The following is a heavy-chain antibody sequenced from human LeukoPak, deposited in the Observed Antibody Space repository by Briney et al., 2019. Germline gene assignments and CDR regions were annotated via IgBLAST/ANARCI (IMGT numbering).Heavy chain of an antibody. CDR1: GGSISSYY. V-gene: IGHV4-4*07. CDR2: IYTSGST. Sequence: SETLSLTCTVSGGSISSYYWSWIRQPAGKGLEWIGRIYTSGSTNYNPSLKSRVTMSVDTSKNQFSLKLSSVTAADTAVYYCARDWFGELYGYYYYGMDVWGQGTTVTVSS. CDR3: ARDWFGELYGYYYYGMDV. D-gene: IGHD3-10*01. J-gene: IGHJ6*02.